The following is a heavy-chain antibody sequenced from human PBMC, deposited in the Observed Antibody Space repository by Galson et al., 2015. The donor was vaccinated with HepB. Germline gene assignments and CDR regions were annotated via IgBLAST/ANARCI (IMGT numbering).Heavy chain of an antibody. V-gene: IGHV1-46*03. CDR2: INPSGGST. D-gene: IGHD6-19*01. Sequence: SVKVSCKASGYTFTSYAMNWVRQAPGQGLEWMGIINPSGGSTSYAQKFQGRVTMTRDTSTSTVYMELSSLRSEDTAVYYCASPIAVAGLDYWGQGTLVTVSS. CDR1: GYTFTSYA. CDR3: ASPIAVAGLDY. J-gene: IGHJ4*02.